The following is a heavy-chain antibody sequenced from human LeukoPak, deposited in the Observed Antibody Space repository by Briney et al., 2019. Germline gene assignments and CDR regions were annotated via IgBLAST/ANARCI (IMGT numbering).Heavy chain of an antibody. CDR3: ARDQGSQRPLDGNWFDP. CDR1: GGSISNSNW. J-gene: IGHJ5*02. Sequence: SGTLSLTCAVSGGSISNSNWLSWVRQPPGKGLEWIGEIYQSGITNYNPSLKSRVSISVDKSKNQISLNLNSVTAADTAVYYCARDQGSQRPLDGNWFDPWGQGTLVTVSS. CDR2: IYQSGIT. V-gene: IGHV4-4*02. D-gene: IGHD3-10*01.